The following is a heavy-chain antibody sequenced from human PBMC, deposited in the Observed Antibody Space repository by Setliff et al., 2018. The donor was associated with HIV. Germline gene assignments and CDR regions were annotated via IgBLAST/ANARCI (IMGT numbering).Heavy chain of an antibody. CDR1: GFSLSDYY. V-gene: IGHV3-11*06. J-gene: IGHJ4*02. CDR2: ISGTSIYT. CDR3: ARDYYDSSGYSVDS. D-gene: IGHD3-22*01. Sequence: PGESLKISCAVSGFSLSDYYMSWIRQAPGKGLEWVSYISGTSIYTSYAESVNGRFTISRDNANNSVYLQMNSLRAEDTAVYYCARDYYDSSGYSVDSWGQGTLVTVSS.